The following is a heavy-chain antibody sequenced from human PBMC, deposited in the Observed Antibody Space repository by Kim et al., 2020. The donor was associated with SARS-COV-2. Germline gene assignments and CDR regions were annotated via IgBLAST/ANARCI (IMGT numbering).Heavy chain of an antibody. D-gene: IGHD4-17*01. J-gene: IGHJ2*01. V-gene: IGHV4-31*03. CDR2: IYYSGST. CDR3: ARVHDYGDQGPPHWYFDL. Sequence: SETLSLTCTVSGGSISSGGYYWSWISQHPGKGLEWIGYIYYSGSTYYNPSLKSRVTISVDTSKNQFSLKLSSVTAADTAVYYCARVHDYGDQGPPHWYFDLWGRGTLVTVSS. CDR1: GGSISSGGYY.